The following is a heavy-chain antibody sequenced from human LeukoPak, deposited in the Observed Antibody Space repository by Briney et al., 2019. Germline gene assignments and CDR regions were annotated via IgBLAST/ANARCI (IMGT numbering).Heavy chain of an antibody. Sequence: GGSLRLSCAASGFTFRNYVIHWVRQAPGKGLEWVAVTSSDLNVKLYADSMKGRFTISRDNSRSTLYLQMNSLRPEDTAIYYCAREGYYGSGSPPSLYFDYWGQGTLVTVSS. CDR2: TSSDLNVK. CDR1: GFTFRNYV. J-gene: IGHJ4*02. D-gene: IGHD3-10*01. V-gene: IGHV3-30-3*01. CDR3: AREGYYGSGSPPSLYFDY.